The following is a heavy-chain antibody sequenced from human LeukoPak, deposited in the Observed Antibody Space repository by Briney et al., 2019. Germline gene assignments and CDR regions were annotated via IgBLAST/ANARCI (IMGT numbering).Heavy chain of an antibody. J-gene: IGHJ2*01. CDR1: GGTFSSYA. V-gene: IGHV1-69*05. D-gene: IGHD2-15*01. CDR2: IIPIFGTA. CDR3: ARDRGVVVVAATTESAPPWYFDL. Sequence: SVKVSCKASGGTFSSYAISWVRQAPGQGLEWMGGIIPIFGTANYAQKFQGRVTITTDESTSTAYMELSSLRSEDTAVYYCARDRGVVVVAATTESAPPWYFDLWGRGTLVTVSS.